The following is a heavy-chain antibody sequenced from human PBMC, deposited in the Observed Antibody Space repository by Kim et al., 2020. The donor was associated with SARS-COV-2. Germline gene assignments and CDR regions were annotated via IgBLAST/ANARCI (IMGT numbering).Heavy chain of an antibody. CDR3: ARHGLIRSVVIPYFDY. J-gene: IGHJ4*02. CDR2: VSYRGSM. Sequence: SETLSLTCTVSGGSISSSNYYWDWIRQPPGKGLEWIGSVSYRGSMYNNPSLKSRVTILIHTSKNQFALRLSSVTAADTAIYYCARHGLIRSVVIPYFDYWGQGTLITVSS. D-gene: IGHD3-22*01. V-gene: IGHV4-39*01. CDR1: GGSISSSNYY.